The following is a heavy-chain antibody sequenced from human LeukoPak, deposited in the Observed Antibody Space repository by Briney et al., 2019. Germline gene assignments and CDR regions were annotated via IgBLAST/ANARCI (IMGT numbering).Heavy chain of an antibody. CDR2: IRYDGTKK. CDR3: AKISGYYPFEY. CDR1: GFTFSTYG. V-gene: IGHV3-30*02. D-gene: IGHD3-22*01. J-gene: IGHJ4*02. Sequence: GGSLRLSCAASGFTFSTYGMHWVRQAPGKGLEWVAFIRYDGTKKYYADSLKGRFTISRDNSKSTLYLQMNSLRAEDTAVYYCAKISGYYPFEYWGQGTLVTVSS.